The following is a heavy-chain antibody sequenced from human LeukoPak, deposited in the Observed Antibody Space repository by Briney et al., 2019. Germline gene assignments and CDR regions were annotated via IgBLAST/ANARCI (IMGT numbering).Heavy chain of an antibody. V-gene: IGHV4-39*07. Sequence: SETLSLTCTVSGGSISSSSYYWGWIRQPPGKGLEWIGSIYYSGSTCYNPSLKSRVTISVDTSKNQFSLKLSSVTAADTAVYYCARDFMDPSDTAMAEDYWGQGTLVTVSS. CDR1: GGSISSSSYY. J-gene: IGHJ4*02. CDR3: ARDFMDPSDTAMAEDY. CDR2: IYYSGST. D-gene: IGHD5-18*01.